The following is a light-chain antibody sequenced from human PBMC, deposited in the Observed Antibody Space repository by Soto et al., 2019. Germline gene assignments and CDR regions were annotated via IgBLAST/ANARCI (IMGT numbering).Light chain of an antibody. V-gene: IGLV2-14*01. J-gene: IGLJ1*01. Sequence: QSVLTQPASVSGSPGQSITISCTGTSSDVGGYNYVAWYQQHPGKVPRLMIYEVSNRPSGVSNRFSCSKSGSMASLTISGLQAEDEADYYCISYTSSSTSYVFGSGTKVTVL. CDR1: SSDVGGYNY. CDR3: ISYTSSSTSYV. CDR2: EVS.